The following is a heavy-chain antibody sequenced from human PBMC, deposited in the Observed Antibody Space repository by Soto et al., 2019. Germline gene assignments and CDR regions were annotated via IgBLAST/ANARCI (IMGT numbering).Heavy chain of an antibody. D-gene: IGHD6-13*01. CDR1: GDSISSGGYY. J-gene: IGHJ6*02. CDR2: IYYSGST. Sequence: SETLSLTCTVSGDSISSGGYYWSWIRQHPGKGLEWIGYIYYSGSTYYNPSLKSRVTISVDTSKNQFSLKLSSVTAADPAVYYCASSKNIAAAGTFYYYGMDVWGQGTTVTVSS. V-gene: IGHV4-31*03. CDR3: ASSKNIAAAGTFYYYGMDV.